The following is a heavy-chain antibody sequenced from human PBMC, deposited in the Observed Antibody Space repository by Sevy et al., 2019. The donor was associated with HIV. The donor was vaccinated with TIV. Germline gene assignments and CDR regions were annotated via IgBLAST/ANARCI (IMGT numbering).Heavy chain of an antibody. CDR2: IYYSGST. Sequence: SETLSLTCTVSGGSISSYYWSWIRQPPGKGLEWIGYIYYSGSTNYNPYLKSRVTISVDTSKNQFSLKLSSVTAADTAVYYCARDSGAGTNFDYWGQGTLVTVSS. J-gene: IGHJ4*02. CDR1: GGSISSYY. D-gene: IGHD1-7*01. CDR3: ARDSGAGTNFDY. V-gene: IGHV4-59*01.